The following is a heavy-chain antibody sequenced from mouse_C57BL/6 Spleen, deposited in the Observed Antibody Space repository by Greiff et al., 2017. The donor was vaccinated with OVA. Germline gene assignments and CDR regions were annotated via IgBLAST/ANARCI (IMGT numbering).Heavy chain of an antibody. J-gene: IGHJ2*01. V-gene: IGHV5-4*01. D-gene: IGHD2-5*01. CDR1: GFTFSSYA. CDR3: AREGVVTSYFDY. Sequence: EVQRVESGGGLVKPGGSLKLSCAASGFTFSSYAMSWVRQTPEKRLEWVATISDGGSYTYYPDNVKGRFTISRDNAKNNLYLQMSHLKSEDTAMDYCAREGVVTSYFDYWGQGTTLTVSS. CDR2: ISDGGSYT.